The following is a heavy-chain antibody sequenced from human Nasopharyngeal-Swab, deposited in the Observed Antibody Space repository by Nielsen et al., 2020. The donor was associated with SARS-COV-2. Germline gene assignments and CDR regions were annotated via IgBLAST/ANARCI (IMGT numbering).Heavy chain of an antibody. V-gene: IGHV3-21*01. D-gene: IGHD1-26*01. CDR2: ISSRSSYI. J-gene: IGHJ6*03. CDR3: ARIAGRGSIYYYYMDV. Sequence: GESLKISCAASGFTFNNYNFNWVRQAPGKGLEWVSSISSRSSYIYYADSVKGRFTISRDNAKNSLYLQMNSLRADDTAVYFCARIAGRGSIYYYYMDVWGTGTTVTVSS. CDR1: GFTFNNYN.